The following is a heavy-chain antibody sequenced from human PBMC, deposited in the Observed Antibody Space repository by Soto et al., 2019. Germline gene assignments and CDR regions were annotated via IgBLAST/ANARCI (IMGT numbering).Heavy chain of an antibody. J-gene: IGHJ6*02. D-gene: IGHD4-17*01. V-gene: IGHV3-30-3*02. CDR2: ISYDGSNK. CDR3: VKGRTTVANKIIDSQGMDV. CDR1: GFTFSTYT. Sequence: GGSLRLSCAASGFTFSTYTMHWVRQAPGKGLEWVAVISYDGSNKYYADSVKGRFTISRDNSKNTLCLQMNSLRAGDTAIYYCVKGRTTVANKIIDSQGMDVWGQGTTVTVSS.